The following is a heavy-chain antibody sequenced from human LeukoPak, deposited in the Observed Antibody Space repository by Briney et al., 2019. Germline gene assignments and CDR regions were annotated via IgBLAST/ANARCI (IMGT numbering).Heavy chain of an antibody. CDR2: INPNSGGT. Sequence: ASVKVSCKASGCTFTGYYMHWVRQAPGQGLEWMGWINPNSGGTNYAQKFQGRVTMTRDTSISTAYMELSRLRSDDTAVYYCAARTTGTTAFDYWGQGTLVTVSS. CDR1: GCTFTGYY. V-gene: IGHV1-2*02. CDR3: AARTTGTTAFDY. D-gene: IGHD1-1*01. J-gene: IGHJ4*02.